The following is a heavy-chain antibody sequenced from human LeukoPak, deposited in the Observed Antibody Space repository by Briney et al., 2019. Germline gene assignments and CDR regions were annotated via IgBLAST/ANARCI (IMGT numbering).Heavy chain of an antibody. J-gene: IGHJ6*02. D-gene: IGHD6-6*01. V-gene: IGHV4-39*01. CDR3: AGSIAVLAGYYYGMDV. CDR1: GGSISSSSYY. Sequence: SETLSLTCTVSGGSISSSSYYWGWIRQPPGKGLECLGNIYYSGSTHYNPSLKNRVTMSIDTSQNQFSLKLSSVTAADTAVYYCAGSIAVLAGYYYGMDVWGQGTTVAVSS. CDR2: IYYSGST.